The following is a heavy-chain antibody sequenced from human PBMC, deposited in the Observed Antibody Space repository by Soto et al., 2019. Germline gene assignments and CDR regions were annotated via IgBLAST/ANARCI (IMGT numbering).Heavy chain of an antibody. V-gene: IGHV4-34*02. D-gene: IGHD3-16*01. CDR1: SGSFSSYY. CDR3: SRGRDPHTGGRT. J-gene: IGHJ5*02. Sequence: QVQLQQWGAGLLKPSETLSLTCAVHSGSFSSYYCTWTRQPPGKGLEWIGEIHPSGDTDYNPSLTTXXTISLDTSKSQFSLRLPSVTAADTAVYFCSRGRDPHTGGRTWGQGTLVTVSS. CDR2: IHPSGDT.